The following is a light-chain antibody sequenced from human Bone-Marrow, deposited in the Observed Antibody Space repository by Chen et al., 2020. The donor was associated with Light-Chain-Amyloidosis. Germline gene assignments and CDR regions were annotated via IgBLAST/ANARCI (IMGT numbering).Light chain of an antibody. J-gene: IGKJ2*01. Sequence: DIVMTQSPLSLPVTPGEPASISCRSNQSLLNSNGYNYLDWYLQRPGQSPQLLLYLASDRPSGVPDRFSGSGSGTDFTLKISRVEAEDVGVYYCMQALQTPTFGQGTRLEIK. CDR1: QSLLNSNGYNY. CDR3: MQALQTPT. CDR2: LAS. V-gene: IGKV2-28*01.